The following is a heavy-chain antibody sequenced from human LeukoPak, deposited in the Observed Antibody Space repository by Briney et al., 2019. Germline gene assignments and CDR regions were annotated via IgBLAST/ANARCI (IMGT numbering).Heavy chain of an antibody. D-gene: IGHD6-19*01. Sequence: ASVKVSCKASGYTFTEYYMHWVRQAPGQGLEWMGWISTYNDNTHYAQKFQGRVTMTTDTSTKTAYMELRSLRSDDTAVYYCAREMAVAGSGVIDSWGQGTLVTVSS. CDR2: ISTYNDNT. V-gene: IGHV1-18*04. CDR1: GYTFTEYY. J-gene: IGHJ4*02. CDR3: AREMAVAGSGVIDS.